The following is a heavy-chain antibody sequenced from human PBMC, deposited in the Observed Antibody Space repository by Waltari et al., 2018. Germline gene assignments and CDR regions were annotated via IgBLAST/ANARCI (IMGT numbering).Heavy chain of an antibody. V-gene: IGHV5-51*01. J-gene: IGHJ5*02. D-gene: IGHD3-3*01. Sequence: EVQLVQSGAEVKKPGESLKISCKGSGYSFTSYWIGWVRQMPGKGLEWLGIHFPGDPDNRYSPSLQGQVTNPAHKSLSTAYLQWSSLKASDTAMYYCATLYYDFWSGYDKGNWFHPWGQGTLVTVSS. CDR1: GYSFTSYW. CDR2: HFPGDPDN. CDR3: ATLYYDFWSGYDKGNWFHP.